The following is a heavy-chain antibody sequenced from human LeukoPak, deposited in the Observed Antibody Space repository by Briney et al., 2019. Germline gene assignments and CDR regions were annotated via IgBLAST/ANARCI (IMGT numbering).Heavy chain of an antibody. CDR3: ARDYRAVAHYDY. D-gene: IGHD6-19*01. CDR1: GYTFTSCG. J-gene: IGHJ4*02. V-gene: IGHV1-18*01. Sequence: ASVKVSCKASGYTFTSCGISWVRQAPGQGLEWIGWINTYAGNTNYAQSLQGRVTVTTDTSTSTAYMELRSLRSDDTAVYYCARDYRAVAHYDYWGQGTLVTVSS. CDR2: INTYAGNT.